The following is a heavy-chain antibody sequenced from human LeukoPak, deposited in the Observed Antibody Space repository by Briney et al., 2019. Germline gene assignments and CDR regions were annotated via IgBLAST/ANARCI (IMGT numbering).Heavy chain of an antibody. Sequence: PGGSLRLSCAASGFTFSDSSMSWIRQAPGKGLEWVSYISDVGSTKNYADSVKGRFTISRDNAKNSLYLQMNSLRAEDTAVYYCASSSGWNIGYWGQGTLVTVSP. J-gene: IGHJ4*02. CDR1: GFTFSDSS. V-gene: IGHV3-11*01. CDR2: ISDVGSTK. CDR3: ASSSGWNIGY. D-gene: IGHD6-19*01.